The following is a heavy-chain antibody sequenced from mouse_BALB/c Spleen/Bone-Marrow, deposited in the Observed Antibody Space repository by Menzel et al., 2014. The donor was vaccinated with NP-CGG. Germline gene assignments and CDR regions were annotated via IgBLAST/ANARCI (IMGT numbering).Heavy chain of an antibody. Sequence: VQLKESGGGLVQPGGSRKFSCAASGFTFSSFGMHWVRQAPEKGLEWVAYISSGSSTIYYADTVKGRFTISRDNPKNTLFLQMTSLRSEDTAMYYCTRKGALITHYYAMDYWGQGTSVAVSS. CDR3: TRKGALITHYYAMDY. D-gene: IGHD2-4*01. V-gene: IGHV5-17*02. J-gene: IGHJ4*01. CDR2: ISSGSSTI. CDR1: GFTFSSFG.